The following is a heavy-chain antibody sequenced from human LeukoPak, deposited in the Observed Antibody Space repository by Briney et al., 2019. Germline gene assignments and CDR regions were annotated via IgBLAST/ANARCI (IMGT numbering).Heavy chain of an antibody. D-gene: IGHD4-23*01. CDR2: ITKSGRDT. V-gene: IGHV3-23*01. CDR1: GFTFSNYA. J-gene: IGHJ4*02. Sequence: GGSLRLSCVTSGFTFSNYAMSWVRQAPGKGLEWVSDITKSGRDTFYADSVKGRFTISRDNSKNTLYLQMNSLRAEDTAVYYCAKDWGGNEPYYFDYWGQGTLVTVSS. CDR3: AKDWGGNEPYYFDY.